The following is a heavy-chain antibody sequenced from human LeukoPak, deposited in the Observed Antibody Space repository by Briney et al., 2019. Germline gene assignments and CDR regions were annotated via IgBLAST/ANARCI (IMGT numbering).Heavy chain of an antibody. CDR1: GFTFSSYA. V-gene: IGHV3-30*04. D-gene: IGHD3-9*01. Sequence: PGGSLRLSCAASGFTFSSYAMHWARQAPGKGLEWVAVISYDGSNKYYADSVKGRFTISRDNSKNTLYLQMNSLRAGDTAVYYCARVLDDIYYYYGMDVWGQGTTVTVSS. CDR2: ISYDGSNK. J-gene: IGHJ6*02. CDR3: ARVLDDIYYYYGMDV.